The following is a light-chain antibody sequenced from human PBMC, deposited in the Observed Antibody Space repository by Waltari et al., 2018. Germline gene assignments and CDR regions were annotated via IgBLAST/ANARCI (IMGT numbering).Light chain of an antibody. V-gene: IGLV2-14*01. Sequence: QSALTQPASVSGSPGQSITISCTGTSSDVGGYNYASWYQQHPGKAPKLMIYEVSNRPSGVSNRFSGSKSGNTASLTISGLQAEDEADYYCSSYTSSSTPVFGGGTKLTVL. J-gene: IGLJ2*01. CDR3: SSYTSSSTPV. CDR1: SSDVGGYNY. CDR2: EVS.